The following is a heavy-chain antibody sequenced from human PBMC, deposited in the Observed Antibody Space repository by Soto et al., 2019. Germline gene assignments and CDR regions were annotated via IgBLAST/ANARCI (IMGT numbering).Heavy chain of an antibody. CDR1: GGSISSYY. CDR3: ARVKYNWNDDPFYYFDY. V-gene: IGHV4-4*07. Sequence: SETLSLTCTVSGGSISSYYWSWIRQPAGKGLEWIGCIYTSGSTNYNPSLKSRVTMSVDTSKNQFSLKLSSVTAADTAVYYCARVKYNWNDDPFYYFDYWGQGTLVTVSS. J-gene: IGHJ4*02. CDR2: IYTSGST. D-gene: IGHD1-20*01.